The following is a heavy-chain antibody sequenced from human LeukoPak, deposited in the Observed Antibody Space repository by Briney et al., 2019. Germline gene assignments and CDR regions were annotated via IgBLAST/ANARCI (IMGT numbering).Heavy chain of an antibody. Sequence: PETLSLTCAVYGGSFSGYYWGWIRQPPGKGLEWIGSIYYSGSTYYNPSLKSRVTISVDTSKNQFSLKLSSVTAADTAVYYCARTPWDYDILTGYTYHDAFDIWGQGTMVTVSS. J-gene: IGHJ3*02. V-gene: IGHV4-39*01. CDR3: ARTPWDYDILTGYTYHDAFDI. D-gene: IGHD3-9*01. CDR2: IYYSGST. CDR1: GGSFSGYY.